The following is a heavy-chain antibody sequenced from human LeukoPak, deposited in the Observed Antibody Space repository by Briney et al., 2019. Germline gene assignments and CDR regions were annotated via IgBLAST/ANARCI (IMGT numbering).Heavy chain of an antibody. V-gene: IGHV4-34*01. CDR1: GFTFSNFA. J-gene: IGHJ5*02. CDR2: INHSGST. CDR3: ARGHDYGDVLRKPNWFDP. Sequence: PGGSLRLSCVTSGFTFSNFAISWVRQAPGKGLEWIGEINHSGSTNYNPSLKSRVTISVDTSKNQFSLKLSSVTAADTAVYYCARGHDYGDVLRKPNWFDPWGQGTLVTVSS. D-gene: IGHD4-17*01.